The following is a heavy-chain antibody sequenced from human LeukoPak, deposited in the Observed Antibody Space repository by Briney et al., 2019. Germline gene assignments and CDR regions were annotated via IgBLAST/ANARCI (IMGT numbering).Heavy chain of an antibody. CDR1: GFTFRSYS. D-gene: IGHD3-22*01. J-gene: IGHJ4*02. Sequence: GGSLRLSCAASGFTFRSYSMNWGRQAPGKGLEWVSSISSSSSDIYYAESVKGRFTISRDNAKNSLYLQMNSMRAEDTAVYYCANPVTYYSDSIGYPSFDYWGQGTLVTVSS. CDR3: ANPVTYYSDSIGYPSFDY. CDR2: ISSSSSDI. V-gene: IGHV3-21*01.